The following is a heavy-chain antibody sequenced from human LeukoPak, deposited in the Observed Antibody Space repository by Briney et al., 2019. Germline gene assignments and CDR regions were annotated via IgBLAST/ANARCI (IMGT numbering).Heavy chain of an antibody. Sequence: PGRSLRLSCAASGFTFSSYAMHWVRQAPGKGLEWVAVISYDGSNKYYADSVKGRFTISRDNSKNTLYLQMNSLRAEDTAVYYCARVGRGSYGGFDIWGQGTMVTVSS. J-gene: IGHJ3*02. CDR3: ARVGRGSYGGFDI. CDR1: GFTFSSYA. CDR2: ISYDGSNK. D-gene: IGHD4-17*01. V-gene: IGHV3-30*04.